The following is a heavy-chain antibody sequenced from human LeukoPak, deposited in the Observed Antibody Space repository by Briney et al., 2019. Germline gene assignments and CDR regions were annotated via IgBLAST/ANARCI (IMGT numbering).Heavy chain of an antibody. D-gene: IGHD5-24*01. CDR3: AKGWRRDGYNGRFDY. CDR2: ISGSGGST. CDR1: GFTFSSYA. Sequence: PGGSLRLSCAASGFTFSSYAMSWVRQAPGKGLEWVSAISGSGGSTYYADSVKGRFTISRDNSKNTLYPQMNSLRAEDTAVYYCAKGWRRDGYNGRFDYWGQGTLVTVSS. V-gene: IGHV3-23*01. J-gene: IGHJ4*02.